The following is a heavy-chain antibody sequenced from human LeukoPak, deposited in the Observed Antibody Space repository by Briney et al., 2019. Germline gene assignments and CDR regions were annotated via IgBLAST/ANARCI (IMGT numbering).Heavy chain of an antibody. Sequence: PGGSLRLSCAASGFTFSSYSMNWVRQAPGKGLEWVSSISSSSSYIYYADSVKGRFTISRDNAKNSLYLQMNSLRAEDTAVYYCARGTRDSSGYIDYWGQGTLVTVSS. J-gene: IGHJ4*02. CDR2: ISSSSSYI. CDR1: GFTFSSYS. CDR3: ARGTRDSSGYIDY. D-gene: IGHD3-22*01. V-gene: IGHV3-21*01.